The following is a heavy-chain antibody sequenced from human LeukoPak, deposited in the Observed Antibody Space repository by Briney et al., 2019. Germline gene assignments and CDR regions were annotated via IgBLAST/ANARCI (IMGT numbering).Heavy chain of an antibody. V-gene: IGHV1-8*03. Sequence: ASVKVSCKASGYTFTSYDINWVRQATGQGLEWMGWKNPNSGNTGYAQKFQGRVTITKNTSISTAYMELSSLRSEDTAVYYCARGLPYSSSWYYYYYMDVWGKGTTVTVSS. CDR3: ARGLPYSSSWYYYYYMDV. CDR2: KNPNSGNT. D-gene: IGHD6-13*01. J-gene: IGHJ6*03. CDR1: GYTFTSYD.